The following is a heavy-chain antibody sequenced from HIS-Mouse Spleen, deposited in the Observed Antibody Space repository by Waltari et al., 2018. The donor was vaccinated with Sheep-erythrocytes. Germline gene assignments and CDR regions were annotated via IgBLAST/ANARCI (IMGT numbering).Heavy chain of an antibody. D-gene: IGHD1-26*01. CDR2: IYSGGST. CDR1: GFTVSSNY. Sequence: EVQLVESGGGLIQPGGSLRLSCAASGFTVSSNYMSWVRQAPGKGLEWVSVIYSGGSTYYADSVKGRFTISRDNSKNTLYLQMNSLRAEDTAVYYCASDPSGSYYYYGMDVWGQGTTVTVSS. J-gene: IGHJ6*02. CDR3: ASDPSGSYYYYGMDV. V-gene: IGHV3-53*01.